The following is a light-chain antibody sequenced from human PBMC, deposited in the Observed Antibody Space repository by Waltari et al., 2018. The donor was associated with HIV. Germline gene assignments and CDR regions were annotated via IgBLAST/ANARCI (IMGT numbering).Light chain of an antibody. J-gene: IGLJ2*01. CDR2: EVS. CDR1: SSDVGGYNY. CDR3: SSYTSSSTHVV. V-gene: IGLV2-14*01. Sequence: QSALTQPASVSGSPGQSITISCTGTSSDVGGYNYVPWYQQHPGKAPKLMIYEVSKRPSGVSNRFSGSKSGNTASLTISGLQAEDEADYYCSSYTSSSTHVVFGGGTKLTVL.